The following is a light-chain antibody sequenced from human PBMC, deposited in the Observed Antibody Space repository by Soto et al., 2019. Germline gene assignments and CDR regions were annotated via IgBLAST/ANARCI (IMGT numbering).Light chain of an antibody. J-gene: IGKJ1*01. CDR3: QQYNNWPRT. CDR2: GAS. CDR1: QSVSSN. Sequence: VMTQSPTTLSVPPGERATLSCRASQSVSSNLAWYQQKPGQAPRLLIYGASTRASGIPARFSGSGSGTEFTLTISILQSEDFAVYYCQQYNNWPRTFGQGTKVDI. V-gene: IGKV3-15*01.